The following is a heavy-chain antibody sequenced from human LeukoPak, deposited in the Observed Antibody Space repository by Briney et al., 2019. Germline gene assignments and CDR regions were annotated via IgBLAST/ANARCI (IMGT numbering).Heavy chain of an antibody. J-gene: IGHJ5*02. Sequence: RASVKVSCKASGYTFINYAISWVRQAPGQGLEWMGWISADNGNTNYAQKFQGRVTMTRNTSISTAYMELSSLRSEDTAVYYCARAPSLLWSRVDTGFDPWGQGTLVTVSS. CDR1: GYTFINYA. V-gene: IGHV1-18*01. CDR3: ARAPSLLWSRVDTGFDP. CDR2: ISADNGNT. D-gene: IGHD3-10*01.